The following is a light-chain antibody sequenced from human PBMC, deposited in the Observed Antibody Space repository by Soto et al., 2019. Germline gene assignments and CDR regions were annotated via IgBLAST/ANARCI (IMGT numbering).Light chain of an antibody. CDR1: QSVSSSY. J-gene: IGKJ1*01. CDR3: QQYGSSPRT. CDR2: GAS. V-gene: IGKV3-20*01. Sequence: VWMHFGGSLTMSPGERATLSCRASQSVSSSYLAWYQQKPGQAPRLLIYGASSRATGIPDRFSGSGSGTDFTLTISRLEPEDFAVYYCQQYGSSPRTFGQGTKVDIK.